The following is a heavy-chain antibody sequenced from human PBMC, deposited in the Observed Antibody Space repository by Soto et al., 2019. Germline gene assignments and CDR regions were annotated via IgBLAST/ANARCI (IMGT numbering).Heavy chain of an antibody. D-gene: IGHD3-10*01. CDR1: GGSFSGYY. Sequence: SETLSLTCAVYGGSFSGYYWSWIRQPPGKGLEWIGEINHSGSTNYNPSLKSRVTISVETSKNQFSLKLSSVTAADTAVYYCARGLLTMVRGVTLFDYWGQGTLVTVSS. CDR2: INHSGST. V-gene: IGHV4-34*01. J-gene: IGHJ4*02. CDR3: ARGLLTMVRGVTLFDY.